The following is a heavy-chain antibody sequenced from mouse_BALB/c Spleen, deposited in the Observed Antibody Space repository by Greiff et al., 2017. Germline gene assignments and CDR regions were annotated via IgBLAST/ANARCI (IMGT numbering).Heavy chain of an antibody. CDR3: ARVYYDYDRYYFDY. V-gene: IGHV5-15*02. Sequence: EVMLVESGGGLVQPGGSRKLSCAASGFTFSDYGMAWVRQAPGKGPEWVAFISNLAYSIYYADTVTGRFTISRENAKNTLYLEMSSLRSEDTAMYYCARVYYDYDRYYFDYWGQGTTLTVSS. CDR2: ISNLAYSI. J-gene: IGHJ2*01. D-gene: IGHD2-4*01. CDR1: GFTFSDYG.